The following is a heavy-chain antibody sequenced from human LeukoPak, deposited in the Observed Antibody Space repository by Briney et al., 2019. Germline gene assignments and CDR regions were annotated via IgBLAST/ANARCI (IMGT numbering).Heavy chain of an antibody. Sequence: SVKVSCKASGGTFSSYTISWVRQAPGQGLEWMGGIIPIFGTANYAQKFEGRVTITTDESTSTAYMELSSLRSEDTAVYYCARDAGWLQNDAFDIWGQGTMVTVSS. CDR3: ARDAGWLQNDAFDI. J-gene: IGHJ3*02. V-gene: IGHV1-69*05. CDR2: IIPIFGTA. CDR1: GGTFSSYT. D-gene: IGHD5-24*01.